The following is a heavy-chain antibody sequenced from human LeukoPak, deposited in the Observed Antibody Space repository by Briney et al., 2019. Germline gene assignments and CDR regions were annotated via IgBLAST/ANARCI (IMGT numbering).Heavy chain of an antibody. CDR2: INHSGST. D-gene: IGHD3-22*01. CDR1: GGSFSGYY. V-gene: IGHV4-34*01. J-gene: IGHJ4*02. Sequence: PSETLSLTCAVYGGSFSGYYWSWIRQPPGKGLEWIGEINHSGSTNYNPSLKSRVTISVDTSKNQFSLELSSVTAADMAVYYCARVCYYDSSGYFDYWGQGTLVTVSS. CDR3: ARVCYYDSSGYFDY.